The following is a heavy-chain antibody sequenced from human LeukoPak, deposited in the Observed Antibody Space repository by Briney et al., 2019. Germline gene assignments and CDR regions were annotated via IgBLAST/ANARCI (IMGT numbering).Heavy chain of an antibody. CDR3: ARVFHDSSGCPFDY. J-gene: IGHJ4*02. V-gene: IGHV4-59*01. CDR2: TYYSGNT. CDR1: GGSMSSYY. D-gene: IGHD3-22*01. Sequence: PSETLSLTCTVSGGSMSSYYWSWIRQPPGKGLEWIGYTYYSGNTNCNPSLKSRVTISVDTSKNQFSLKVSSVTAADTAVYYCARVFHDSSGCPFDYWGQGTLVTVSS.